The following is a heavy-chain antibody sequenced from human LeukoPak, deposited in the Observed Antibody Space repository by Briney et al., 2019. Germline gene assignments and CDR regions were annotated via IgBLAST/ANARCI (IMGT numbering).Heavy chain of an antibody. D-gene: IGHD1-26*01. CDR3: ARDHPRWELLPHAFGI. V-gene: IGHV3-23*01. Sequence: GGSLRLSCAASGFTFSSYAMSWVRQAPGKGLEWVSAISGSGGSTYYADSVKGRFTISRDNAKNSLYLQMNSLRAEDTAVYYCARDHPRWELLPHAFGIWGQGTMVTVSS. J-gene: IGHJ3*02. CDR1: GFTFSSYA. CDR2: ISGSGGST.